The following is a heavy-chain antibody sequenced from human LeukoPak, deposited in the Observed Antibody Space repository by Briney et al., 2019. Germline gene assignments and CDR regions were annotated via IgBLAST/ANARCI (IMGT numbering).Heavy chain of an antibody. D-gene: IGHD4-17*01. V-gene: IGHV3-23*01. CDR2: IGGSGVHT. J-gene: IGHJ3*02. CDR1: GFTFSNYA. Sequence: GGSLRLSCAASGFTFSNYAMSWVRRAPGKGLEWVSAIGGSGVHTYYADSAKGRFTISRDNSKSTLYLQMNNLRGEDTAVYYCAKDRMVTTGLGALDIWGPGTMVTVSS. CDR3: AKDRMVTTGLGALDI.